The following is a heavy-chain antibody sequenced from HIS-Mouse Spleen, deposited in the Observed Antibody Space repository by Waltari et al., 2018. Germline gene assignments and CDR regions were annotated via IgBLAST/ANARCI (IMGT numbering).Heavy chain of an antibody. CDR2: IYYSGST. V-gene: IGHV4-39*07. Sequence: QLQLQESGPGLVKPSETLSLTCTVSGVSISSSSYYWGWIRQPLGKGLEWIGSIYYSGSTYYNPSLKSRVTISVDTSKNQFSLKLSSVTAADTAVYYCAREIPYSSSWYDWYFDLWGRGTLVTVSS. J-gene: IGHJ2*01. CDR3: AREIPYSSSWYDWYFDL. CDR1: GVSISSSSYY. D-gene: IGHD6-13*01.